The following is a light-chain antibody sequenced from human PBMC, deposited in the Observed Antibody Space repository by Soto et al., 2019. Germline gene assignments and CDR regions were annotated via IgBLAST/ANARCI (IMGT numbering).Light chain of an antibody. Sequence: DVVMTQSPLSLPVTLVQPASISYRSSQSLVYSDGNAYLNWFHQRPGQSPRRIIYKVSYRDSGVPDRFSGSWSGSDFTLKISRVEAEDVGVYYCMQGTHWPPYTFGQGTKLEIK. J-gene: IGKJ2*01. CDR2: KVS. CDR1: QSLVYSDGNAY. V-gene: IGKV2-30*01. CDR3: MQGTHWPPYT.